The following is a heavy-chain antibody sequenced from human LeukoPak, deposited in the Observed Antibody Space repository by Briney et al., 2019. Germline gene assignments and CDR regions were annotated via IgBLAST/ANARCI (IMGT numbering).Heavy chain of an antibody. Sequence: ASVKVSCKASGCTFTSYYMHWVRQAPGQGLEWMGIINPSGGSTSYAQKFQGRVTMTRDTSTSTVYMELSSLRSEDTAVYYCARVYGSGSRYKVGAFDIWGQGTMVTVS. V-gene: IGHV1-46*01. CDR1: GCTFTSYY. CDR3: ARVYGSGSRYKVGAFDI. D-gene: IGHD3-10*01. J-gene: IGHJ3*02. CDR2: INPSGGST.